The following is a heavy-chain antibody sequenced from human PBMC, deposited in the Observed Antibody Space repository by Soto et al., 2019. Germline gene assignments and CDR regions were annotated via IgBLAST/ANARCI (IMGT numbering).Heavy chain of an antibody. V-gene: IGHV1-2*04. CDR3: ARVGGVIDWVDSPDWFDP. CDR1: GYTFTGYY. CDR2: INPNSGGT. J-gene: IGHJ5*02. D-gene: IGHD3-9*01. Sequence: ASVKVSCKASGYTFTGYYMHWVRQAPGQGLEWMGWINPNSGGTNYAQKFQGWVTMTRDTSISTAYMELSRLRSDDTAVYYCARVGGVIDWVDSPDWFDPRGQGTLVTVSS.